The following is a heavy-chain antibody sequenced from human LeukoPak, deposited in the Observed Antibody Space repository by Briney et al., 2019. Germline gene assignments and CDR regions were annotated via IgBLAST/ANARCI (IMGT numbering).Heavy chain of an antibody. J-gene: IGHJ4*02. Sequence: PSQTLSLTCTVSGGSISSGSYYWSWIRQPAGKGLEWIGRFFTSGTINYNPSLKSRVTISVDTSKNQFSLKLSSVAAADTAVYYCARGEYSSGSTFYFDYWGQGTLVTVSS. V-gene: IGHV4-61*02. CDR1: GGSISSGSYY. CDR3: ARGEYSSGSTFYFDY. D-gene: IGHD5-18*01. CDR2: FFTSGTI.